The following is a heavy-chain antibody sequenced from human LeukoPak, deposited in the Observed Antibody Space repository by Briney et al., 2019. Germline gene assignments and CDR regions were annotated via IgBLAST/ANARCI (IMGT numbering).Heavy chain of an antibody. CDR1: GYTLTELS. V-gene: IGHV1-24*01. J-gene: IGHJ4*02. Sequence: ASVKVSCKVSGYTLTELSMHWVRQAPGKGLEWMGGFDPEDGETIYAQKFQGRVTVTEDTSTDTAYMELSSLRSEDTAVYYCATGLVQGVLYWGQGTLVTVSS. CDR2: FDPEDGET. CDR3: ATGLVQGVLY. D-gene: IGHD3-10*02.